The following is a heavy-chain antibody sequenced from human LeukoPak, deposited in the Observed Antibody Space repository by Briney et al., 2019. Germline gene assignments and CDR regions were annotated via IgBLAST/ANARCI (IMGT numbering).Heavy chain of an antibody. CDR3: AREVKGVDPGDY. J-gene: IGHJ4*02. CDR2: IIPIFGTA. Sequence: SVKVSCKASGGTFSSYAISWVRQAPGQGLEWMGGIIPIFGTANYAQKFQGRVTITADESTSTAYMELSSLRSEDTAVYYCAREVKGVDPGDYWGQGTLVTVSS. V-gene: IGHV1-69*13. D-gene: IGHD1-14*01. CDR1: GGTFSSYA.